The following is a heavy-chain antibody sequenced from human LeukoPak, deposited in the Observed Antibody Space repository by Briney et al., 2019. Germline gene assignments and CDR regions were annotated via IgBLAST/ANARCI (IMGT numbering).Heavy chain of an antibody. CDR1: GGTFSDYA. J-gene: IGHJ4*02. CDR3: ARSGWQLFTYFDQ. D-gene: IGHD4-23*01. Sequence: SVKVSCNTSGGTFSDYAISWVRQAPGQGLEWMGGIIPVFGTPKYAQKFQGRVTIAADESTSTAYMELSSLRSEDTAVYYCARSGWQLFTYFDQWGQGTLVTVSS. V-gene: IGHV1-69*01. CDR2: IIPVFGTP.